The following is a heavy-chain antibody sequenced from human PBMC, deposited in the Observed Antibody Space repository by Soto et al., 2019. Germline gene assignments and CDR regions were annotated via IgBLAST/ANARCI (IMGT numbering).Heavy chain of an antibody. CDR1: GYTFTSYA. Sequence: ASVKVSFKASGYTFTSYAMHWVRQAPGQRLEWMGWINAGNGNTKYSQKFQGRVTITRDTSASTAYMELSSLRSEDTAVYYCARDRGSFDILTGYYTPWGQGTLVTVSS. CDR2: INAGNGNT. CDR3: ARDRGSFDILTGYYTP. V-gene: IGHV1-3*01. J-gene: IGHJ5*02. D-gene: IGHD3-9*01.